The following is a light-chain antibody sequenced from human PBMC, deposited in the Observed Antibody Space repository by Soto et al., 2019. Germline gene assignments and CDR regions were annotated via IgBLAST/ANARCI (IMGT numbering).Light chain of an antibody. CDR3: SSYLGSSTLSGV. J-gene: IGLJ1*01. CDR2: DVS. V-gene: IGLV2-14*01. Sequence: QSVLTQPASVSGSPGQSITVSCTGTTSDGGGYDYVAWYQQHPGKAPKLMIYDVSSRPSGVSNRFSGSKSGNTASLTISGLQAEDEADYYCSSYLGSSTLSGVFGTGTKLTVL. CDR1: TSDGGGYDY.